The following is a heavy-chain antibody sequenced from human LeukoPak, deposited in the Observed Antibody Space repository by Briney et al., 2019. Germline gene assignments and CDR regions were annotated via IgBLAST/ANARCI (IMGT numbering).Heavy chain of an antibody. CDR2: IYHSGST. CDR3: ARSNYVWGSYRPRQSDAFDI. V-gene: IGHV4-30-2*01. D-gene: IGHD3-16*02. J-gene: IGHJ3*02. CDR1: GGSISSGGYS. Sequence: PLETLSLTCAVSGGSISSGGYSWSWIRQPPGKGLEWIGYIYHSGSTYYNPSLKSRVTMSVDTSKNQFSLKLSSVTAADTAVYYCARSNYVWGSYRPRQSDAFDIWGQGTMVTVSS.